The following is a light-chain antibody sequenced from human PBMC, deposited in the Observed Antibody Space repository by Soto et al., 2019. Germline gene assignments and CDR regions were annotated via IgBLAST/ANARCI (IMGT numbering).Light chain of an antibody. J-gene: IGKJ1*01. CDR1: QIINGW. CDR2: KAS. V-gene: IGKV1-5*03. CDR3: QQYNHYST. Sequence: DIPMTQSPSTLSASVGDRVTITCRASQIINGWLAWYQQKPGKAPKLLIYKASSLESGVPSRFSGSGSGTEFTLTISSLQPDDFATYYCQQYNHYSTFGQGTKVEVK.